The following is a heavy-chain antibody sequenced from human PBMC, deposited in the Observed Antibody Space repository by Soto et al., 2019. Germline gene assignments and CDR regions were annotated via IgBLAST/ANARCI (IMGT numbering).Heavy chain of an antibody. CDR3: AGDLHDGDYGAARY. CDR1: GGSFSGYY. J-gene: IGHJ4*02. D-gene: IGHD4-17*01. V-gene: IGHV4-34*01. Sequence: QVQLQQWGAGLLKPSETLSLTCAVYGGSFSGYYWRWIRQPPGKGLEWIGEINHGGSTNHNPSLNSRVTMSVDTSRNQFSLKVSSMTAADTAVYYCAGDLHDGDYGAARYWGPGTLVAVSS. CDR2: INHGGST.